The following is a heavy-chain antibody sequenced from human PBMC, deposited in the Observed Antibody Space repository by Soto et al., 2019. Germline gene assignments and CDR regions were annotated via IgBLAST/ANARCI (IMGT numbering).Heavy chain of an antibody. CDR3: AREGVSYYYDSSGSYYGLSGMDV. D-gene: IGHD3-22*01. V-gene: IGHV3-33*01. Sequence: QVQLVESGGGVVQPGRSLRLSCAASGFTFSSYGIHWVRQAPGKGLEWVAVIWYDGSNKYYADSVKGRFTISRDNSKYTLYLQQISVRAQDTAGYYCAREGVSYYYDSSGSYYGLSGMDVCGKGTTVTVSS. CDR2: IWYDGSNK. CDR1: GFTFSSYG. J-gene: IGHJ6*04.